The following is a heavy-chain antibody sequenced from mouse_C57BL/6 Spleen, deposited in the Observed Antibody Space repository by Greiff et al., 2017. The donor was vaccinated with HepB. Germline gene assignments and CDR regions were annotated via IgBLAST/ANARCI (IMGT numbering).Heavy chain of an antibody. V-gene: IGHV1-26*01. CDR3: ARSGFYYWYFDV. D-gene: IGHD1-1*01. CDR2: INPNNGGT. Sequence: EVQLQQSGPELVKPGASVKISCKASGYTFTDYYMNWVKQSHGKSLEWIGDINPNNGGTSYNQKFKGKATLTVDKSSSTAYMELRSLTSEDSAVYYCARSGFYYWYFDVWGTGTTVTVSS. J-gene: IGHJ1*03. CDR1: GYTFTDYY.